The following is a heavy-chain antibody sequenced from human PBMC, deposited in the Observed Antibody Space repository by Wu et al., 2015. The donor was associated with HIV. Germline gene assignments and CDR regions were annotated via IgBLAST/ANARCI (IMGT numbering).Heavy chain of an antibody. V-gene: IGHV1-18*01. CDR2: ISAYNGNT. Sequence: QVQLVQSGAEVKKPGASVKVSCKASGYTFTSYGISWVRQAPGQGLEWMGWISAYNGNTNYAQKLQGRVTMTTDTSTSTAYMELRSLRSDDTAIYYCARDWQFHVVFGDFYMDVWGNGTTVIVSS. CDR1: GYTFTSYG. D-gene: IGHD3-16*01. J-gene: IGHJ6*03. CDR3: ARDWQFHVVFGDFYMDV.